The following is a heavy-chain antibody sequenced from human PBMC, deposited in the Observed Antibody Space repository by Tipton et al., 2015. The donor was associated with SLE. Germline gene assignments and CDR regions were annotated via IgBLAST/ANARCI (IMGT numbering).Heavy chain of an antibody. CDR2: IFYTGST. CDR1: GGPISGYY. Sequence: TLSLTCTVSGGPISGYYWTWIRQPPGKRLEWIGYIFYTGSTNYNPSLKTRVTISADTPKNQFSLKLTSVSAADTAVYFCARGRPIGSFDIWGQGTLVTVSS. V-gene: IGHV4-59*01. D-gene: IGHD3-10*01. CDR3: ARGRPIGSFDI. J-gene: IGHJ3*02.